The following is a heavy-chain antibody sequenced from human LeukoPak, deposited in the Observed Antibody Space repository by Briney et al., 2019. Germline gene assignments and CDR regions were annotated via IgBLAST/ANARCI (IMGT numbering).Heavy chain of an antibody. Sequence: PGGSLRLSCAASGFTFSNYAMSWVRQAPGKGLEWVSVISGSGGSTYYADSVKGRFTISRDNSKNTLYLQMNSLGAEDTAVYYCAKRYYDSSGYYLFDYWGQGTLVTVSS. CDR1: GFTFSNYA. CDR3: AKRYYDSSGYYLFDY. CDR2: ISGSGGST. D-gene: IGHD3-22*01. J-gene: IGHJ4*02. V-gene: IGHV3-23*01.